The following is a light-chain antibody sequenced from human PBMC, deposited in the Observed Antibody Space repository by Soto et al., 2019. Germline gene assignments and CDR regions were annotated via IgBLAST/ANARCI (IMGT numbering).Light chain of an antibody. J-gene: IGKJ1*01. V-gene: IGKV1-5*03. CDR1: QSISSW. CDR3: QQYNSYST. Sequence: DIQMTQSPSTLSSSVGYRVTITCRASQSISSWLAWYQQKPGKAPKLLIYKASSLESGVPSRFSGSGSGTEFTLTISSLQPDDFATYYCQQYNSYSTFGQGTKV. CDR2: KAS.